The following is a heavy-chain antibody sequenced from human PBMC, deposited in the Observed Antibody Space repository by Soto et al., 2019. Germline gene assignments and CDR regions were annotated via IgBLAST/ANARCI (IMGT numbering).Heavy chain of an antibody. Sequence: EVQLVESGGGLVQPGGSLKLSWAVSGFTFSGSAMHWVRQASGKGLEWVGRIRSKSNSYATAYAASVKGRFTISRDDSKNTAYLQMNSLKTEDTAVYYCTRGYGDYVRDYWGQGPLVTVSS. D-gene: IGHD4-17*01. CDR2: IRSKSNSYAT. CDR3: TRGYGDYVRDY. J-gene: IGHJ4*02. CDR1: GFTFSGSA. V-gene: IGHV3-73*01.